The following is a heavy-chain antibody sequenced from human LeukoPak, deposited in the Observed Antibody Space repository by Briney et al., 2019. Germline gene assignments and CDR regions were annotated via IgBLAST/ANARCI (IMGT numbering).Heavy chain of an antibody. CDR2: IYYSGST. V-gene: IGHV4-59*01. J-gene: IGHJ3*02. CDR3: ARRVAAAGSFAFDI. Sequence: PTETLSLTCTVSGGSISSYYWSWIRQPPGKELEWIGYIYYSGSTNYNPSLKSRVTISVDTSKNQFSLKLSSVTAADTAVYYCARRVAAAGSFAFDIWGQGTMVTVSS. D-gene: IGHD6-13*01. CDR1: GGSISSYY.